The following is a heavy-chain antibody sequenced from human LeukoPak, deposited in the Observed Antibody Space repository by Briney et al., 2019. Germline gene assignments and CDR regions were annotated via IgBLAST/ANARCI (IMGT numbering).Heavy chain of an antibody. J-gene: IGHJ4*02. CDR2: ISGSGGST. CDR1: GFTFSSYA. D-gene: IGHD2-21*02. V-gene: IGHV3-23*01. CDR3: AKDGCGGDCYSSHFDY. Sequence: GGSLRLSCAASGFTFSSYAMSWVRQAPGKGLEWVSAISGSGGSTYYADSVKGRFTISRDNSKNTLYLQMNSLRAEDTAVYYCAKDGCGGDCYSSHFDYWGQGTLVTVSS.